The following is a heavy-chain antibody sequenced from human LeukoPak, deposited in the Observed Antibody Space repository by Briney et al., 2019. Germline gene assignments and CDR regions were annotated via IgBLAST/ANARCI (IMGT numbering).Heavy chain of an antibody. J-gene: IGHJ6*02. CDR1: GGSISSYY. Sequence: PSETLSLTCTVSGGSISSYYWSWIRQPPGKGLEWIGYIYYSGSTNYNPSLKSRVTISVDTSKNQFSLKLSSVTAADTAVYYCARDPIGYGMDVWGQGTTVTVSS. CDR2: IYYSGST. D-gene: IGHD1-26*01. CDR3: ARDPIGYGMDV. V-gene: IGHV4-59*12.